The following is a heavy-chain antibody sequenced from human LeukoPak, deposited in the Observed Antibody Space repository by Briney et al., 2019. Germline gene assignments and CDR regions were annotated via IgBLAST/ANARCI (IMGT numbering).Heavy chain of an antibody. J-gene: IGHJ3*02. CDR2: IYYSGST. D-gene: IGHD3-22*01. Sequence: SETLSLTCTVSGGSISSSYWSWIRQPPGKRLEWIGYIYYSGSTNSNPSLKSRVTISADTSKNQFSLKLSSVTAADTAVYYCVRGNYDSRGYSNAFDIWGQGAMVTVSS. CDR3: VRGNYDSRGYSNAFDI. CDR1: GGSISSSY. V-gene: IGHV4-59*01.